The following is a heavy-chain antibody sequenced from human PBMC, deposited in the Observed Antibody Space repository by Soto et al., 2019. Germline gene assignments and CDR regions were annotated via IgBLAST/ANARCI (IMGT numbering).Heavy chain of an antibody. CDR2: ISYDGSNK. J-gene: IGHJ3*02. CDR1: GFTFSNFG. Sequence: GGSLRLSCAASGFTFSNFGMHCVRQAPGKGLEWVALISYDGSNKYYADSVKGRFTISRDTSKNTLYLQMSSLRAEDTAVYYCAKDKLSSTDAFDSWGQGTMVTVSS. CDR3: AKDKLSSTDAFDS. V-gene: IGHV3-30*18.